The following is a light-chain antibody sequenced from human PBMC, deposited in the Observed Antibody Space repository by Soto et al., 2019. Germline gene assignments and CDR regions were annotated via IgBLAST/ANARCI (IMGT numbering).Light chain of an antibody. CDR1: SGHSSYA. CDR3: QTWGTGIRV. V-gene: IGLV4-69*01. CDR2: LNSDGSH. Sequence: QPVLTQSPSAFASLGASVKLTCTLSSGHSSYAIAWHQQQPEKGPRYLMKLNSDGSHSKGDGIPDRFSGSSSGAERYLTIARLQSEDEADYYCQTWGTGIRVFGGGTKLTVL. J-gene: IGLJ2*01.